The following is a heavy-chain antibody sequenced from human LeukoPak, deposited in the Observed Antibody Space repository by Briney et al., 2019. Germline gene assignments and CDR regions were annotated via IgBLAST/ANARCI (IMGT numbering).Heavy chain of an antibody. J-gene: IGHJ4*02. V-gene: IGHV3-23*01. Sequence: AGGSLRLSCADSGSTFSSFGMSWVRQAPGKGLEWVSTVSGSGGSTQYADSVKGRFTISRDNSKNTVYLHMNSLRAEDTAVYYCARGPLAIVVVPAAMVDYWGQGTLVTVSS. CDR3: ARGPLAIVVVPAAMVDY. CDR2: VSGSGGST. CDR1: GSTFSSFG. D-gene: IGHD2-2*01.